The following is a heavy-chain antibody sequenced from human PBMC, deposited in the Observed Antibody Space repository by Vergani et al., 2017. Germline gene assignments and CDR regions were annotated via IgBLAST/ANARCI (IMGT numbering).Heavy chain of an antibody. D-gene: IGHD2-2*01. Sequence: QVQLVQSGAEVKKPGSSVKVSCKASGGTFSSYAISWVRQAPGQGLEWMGGIIPIFGTANYAQKFQGRVTITADESTSTAYMEMSSLRSEDTAVYYCAIGIVVPAANCCYYYYVDVWGKGTTVTVSS. J-gene: IGHJ6*03. CDR3: AIGIVVPAANCCYYYYVDV. CDR1: GGTFSSYA. CDR2: IIPIFGTA. V-gene: IGHV1-69*01.